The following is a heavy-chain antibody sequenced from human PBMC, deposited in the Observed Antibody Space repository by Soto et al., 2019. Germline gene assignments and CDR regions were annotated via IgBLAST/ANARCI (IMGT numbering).Heavy chain of an antibody. CDR1: GFSLSTSGVG. J-gene: IGHJ4*02. CDR2: IYWNDDK. V-gene: IGHV2-5*01. CDR3: AHIPNQRDELDY. Sequence: SGPTLVNPTQTLTLTCTFSGFSLSTSGVGVGWIRQPPGKALEWLALIYWNDDKRYSPSLKSRLTITKDTSKNQVVLTMTNMDPVDTATYYFAHIPNQRDELDYWGQGTLVTVAS.